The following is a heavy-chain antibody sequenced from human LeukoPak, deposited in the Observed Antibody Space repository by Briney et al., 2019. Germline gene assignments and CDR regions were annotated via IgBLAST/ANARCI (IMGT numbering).Heavy chain of an antibody. J-gene: IGHJ4*02. CDR3: ARDNKVRGVYDY. V-gene: IGHV1-2*02. D-gene: IGHD3-10*01. CDR2: NNPNSGGT. Sequence: ASVKVSCKASGYTFTGYGISWVRQAPGQGLEWMGWNNPNSGGTNYAQKFQGRVTMTRDTSISTAYMELSRLRSDDTAVYYCARDNKVRGVYDYWGQGTLVTVSS. CDR1: GYTFTGYG.